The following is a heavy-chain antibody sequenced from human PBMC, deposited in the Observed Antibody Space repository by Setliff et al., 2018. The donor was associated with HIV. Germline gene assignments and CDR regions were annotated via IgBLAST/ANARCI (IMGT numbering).Heavy chain of an antibody. J-gene: IGHJ5*02. Sequence: GGSLRLSCVTSGFTFGDFALNWVRQAPGKGLEWVGFISSEDDGGTAEYAASVSDRFTISRDDSKSVVYLQMNSLKSEDTGIYYCTRVGGGGLLFHSDLWGQGSLVTVSS. D-gene: IGHD3-16*01. CDR2: ISSEDDGGTA. CDR3: TRVGGGGLLFHSDL. V-gene: IGHV3-49*04. CDR1: GFTFGDFA.